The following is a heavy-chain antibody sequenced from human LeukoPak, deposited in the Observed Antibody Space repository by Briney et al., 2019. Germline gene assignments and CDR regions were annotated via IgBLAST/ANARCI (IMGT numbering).Heavy chain of an antibody. D-gene: IGHD6-25*01. Sequence: PGGSLRLSCAASGFTFSSYGMHWVRQAPGKGLEWVAVISYGGSNKYYADSVKGRFTISRDNSKNTMSLQMNSLRVEDTAVYYCAKDPRVEAAAPDYWGQGTLVTVSS. CDR2: ISYGGSNK. CDR3: AKDPRVEAAAPDY. J-gene: IGHJ4*02. CDR1: GFTFSSYG. V-gene: IGHV3-30*18.